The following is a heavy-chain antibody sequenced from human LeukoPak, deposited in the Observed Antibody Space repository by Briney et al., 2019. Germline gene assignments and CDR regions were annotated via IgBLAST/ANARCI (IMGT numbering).Heavy chain of an antibody. CDR3: ARAPKYCSTGSCYSSYYYYFYMDV. CDR2: IYYSGST. Sequence: SETLSLTCTVSGGSISSYYWSWIRQSPGKGLEYIGYIYYSGSTNYNPSLKSRVTTSVDTSKNQFFLKLTSVTAADTAVYYCARAPKYCSTGSCYSSYYYYFYMDVWGKGTTVTVSS. D-gene: IGHD2-2*01. V-gene: IGHV4-59*01. CDR1: GGSISSYY. J-gene: IGHJ6*03.